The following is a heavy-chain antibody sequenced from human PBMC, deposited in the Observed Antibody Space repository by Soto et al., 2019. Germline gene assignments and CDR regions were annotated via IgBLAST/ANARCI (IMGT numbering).Heavy chain of an antibody. Sequence: GSLRLSCKASGFMFNNSAMTWVRQAPGQGLQWVASVSDNGGSRGGTYYADSVKGRFTISRDNSKNTLYLQLDSLTGADTAVYYCARAKAVVIAALDIWGQGTMVTVSS. CDR3: ARAKAVVIAALDI. D-gene: IGHD2-21*01. CDR2: VSDNGGSRGGT. J-gene: IGHJ3*02. V-gene: IGHV3-23*01. CDR1: GFMFNNSA.